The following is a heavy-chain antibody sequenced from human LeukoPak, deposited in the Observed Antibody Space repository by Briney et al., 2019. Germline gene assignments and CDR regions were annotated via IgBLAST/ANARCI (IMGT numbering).Heavy chain of an antibody. D-gene: IGHD4/OR15-4a*01. Sequence: ASVKVSCKASGYTFSDNFMHWVRQAPGQGLEWMGWINPKNGDTNYAQNFQGWVTMTRATSLNIVYMEVHRLKSDDTAVYYCARALDYGNSGFPAYWGQGTLVTVSS. CDR3: ARALDYGNSGFPAY. V-gene: IGHV1-2*04. CDR2: INPKNGDT. CDR1: GYTFSDNF. J-gene: IGHJ4*02.